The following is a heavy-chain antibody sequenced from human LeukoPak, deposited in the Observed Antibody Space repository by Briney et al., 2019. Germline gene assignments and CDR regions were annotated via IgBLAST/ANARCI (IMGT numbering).Heavy chain of an antibody. CDR3: ARDRGDPDYYFDQ. CDR2: VWYDGSEK. V-gene: IGHV3-33*01. CDR1: GFTFSSDG. J-gene: IGHJ4*02. D-gene: IGHD4/OR15-4a*01. Sequence: GGSLRLSCAASGFTFSSDGIHCVRQAPGKGLEWVAVVWYDGSEKYYADSVKGRFTISRDNSKNTLYLQMNSLRAEDTAIYYCARDRGDPDYYFDQWGQGTLVTVAS.